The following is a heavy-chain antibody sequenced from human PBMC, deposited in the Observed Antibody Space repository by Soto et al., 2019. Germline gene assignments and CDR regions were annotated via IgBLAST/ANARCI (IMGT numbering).Heavy chain of an antibody. Sequence: PGGAPRISFAAPGFTLCCYAMRWVRPGPGKGLEWVSSITGSGGSTFYADSVKGRFTISRDNSKNTLYLQMNSLRAEDTAVYYCAKGDSSAYYLVFDYWGQGTLVTVSS. CDR3: AKGDSSAYYLVFDY. CDR2: ITGSGGST. J-gene: IGHJ4*02. V-gene: IGHV3-23*01. D-gene: IGHD3-22*01. CDR1: GFTLCCYA.